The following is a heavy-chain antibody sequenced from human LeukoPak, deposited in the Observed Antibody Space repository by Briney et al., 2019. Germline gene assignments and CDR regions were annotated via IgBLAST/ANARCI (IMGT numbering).Heavy chain of an antibody. CDR2: ISGSGGST. J-gene: IGHJ4*02. D-gene: IGHD3-22*01. Sequence: GGSLRLSCAASGFTFSSYAMSWVRQAPGKGLEGVSAISGSGGSTYYADSVKGRFTLSRDNSKNTLYLQINSLRAEDTAVYYCAKNYYDSSGYYCTFXYWGQGTLVTV. V-gene: IGHV3-23*01. CDR1: GFTFSSYA. CDR3: AKNYYDSSGYYCTFXY.